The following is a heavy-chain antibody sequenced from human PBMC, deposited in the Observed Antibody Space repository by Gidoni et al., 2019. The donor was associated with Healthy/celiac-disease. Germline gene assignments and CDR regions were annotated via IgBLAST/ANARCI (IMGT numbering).Heavy chain of an antibody. CDR2: ISSSSSYI. J-gene: IGHJ5*02. CDR1: GFTFSSYS. CDR3: ARFYLTRWFDP. V-gene: IGHV3-21*01. Sequence: EVQLVESGGGLVKPGGSLRLSCAASGFTFSSYSMNWVRQAPGKGLEWVSSISSSSSYIYYADSVKGRFTISRDNAKNSLYQQMNSLRAEDTAVYYCARFYLTRWFDPWGQGTLVTVSS. D-gene: IGHD2-2*01.